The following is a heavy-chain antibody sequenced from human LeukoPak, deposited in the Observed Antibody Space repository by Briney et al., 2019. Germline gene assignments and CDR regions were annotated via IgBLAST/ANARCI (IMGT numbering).Heavy chain of an antibody. CDR3: ARGPVAGASDL. V-gene: IGHV3-13*01. CDR1: GFTFRTYD. J-gene: IGHJ4*02. Sequence: GGSLRLSCAASGFTFRTYDMHWVRQVPGKGLEWVSAIGTAGETYYRGSVKGRFTISRDNGKTSLYPQMNSLRVEDTAVYYCARGPVAGASDLWGQGTLVTVSS. CDR2: IGTAGET. D-gene: IGHD6-19*01.